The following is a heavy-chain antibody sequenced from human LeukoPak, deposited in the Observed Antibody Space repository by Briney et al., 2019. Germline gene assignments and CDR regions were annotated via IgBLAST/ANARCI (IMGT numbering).Heavy chain of an antibody. CDR1: GFTFSSYA. CDR2: IKRDGSET. Sequence: GGSLRLSCAASGFTFSSYAMHWVRQAPGKGLEWVANIKRDGSETYYVDAVEGRFTTSRDNAKNSLYLQMNSLRAEDTAVYYCARDSGDRTVDYWGQGTLVTVSS. D-gene: IGHD3-10*01. V-gene: IGHV3-7*01. CDR3: ARDSGDRTVDY. J-gene: IGHJ4*02.